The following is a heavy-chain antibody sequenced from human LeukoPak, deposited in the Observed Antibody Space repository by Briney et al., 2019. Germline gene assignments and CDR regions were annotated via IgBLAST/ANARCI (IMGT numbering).Heavy chain of an antibody. J-gene: IGHJ4*02. V-gene: IGHV4-59*01. Sequence: SETLSLTCTVSGGSISSYYWSWIRQPPGKGLEWIGYIYYSGSTNYNPSLKSRVTISVDTSKNQFSLKLSSVTAADTAVYYCARVVATIGALDYWGQGTLVTVSS. CDR3: ARVVATIGALDY. CDR2: IYYSGST. CDR1: GGSISSYY. D-gene: IGHD5-12*01.